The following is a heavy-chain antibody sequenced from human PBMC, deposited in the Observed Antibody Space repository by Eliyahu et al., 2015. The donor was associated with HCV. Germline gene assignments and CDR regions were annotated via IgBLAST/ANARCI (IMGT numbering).Heavy chain of an antibody. D-gene: IGHD1-26*01. CDR3: ARGYTGSCIDK. Sequence: QVQLVESGGGVVQPGGSLRLSCAASGFTFSNHPMHWLRQAPGEGLEWVALISYDENNEYYLDSVKGRITISRDNLKNMVYLQMNSLRAEDTAIYYCARGYTGSCIDKWGQGTLVTVSS. V-gene: IGHV3-30*04. CDR2: ISYDENNE. J-gene: IGHJ4*02. CDR1: GFTFSNHP.